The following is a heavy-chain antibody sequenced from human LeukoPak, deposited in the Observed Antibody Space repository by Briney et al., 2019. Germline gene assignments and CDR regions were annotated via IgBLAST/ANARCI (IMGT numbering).Heavy chain of an antibody. V-gene: IGHV3-30*18. CDR2: ISYDGRTK. CDR3: AKDATSWYYFDY. CDR1: GFTFTSYG. Sequence: GGSLRLSCAAPGFTFTSYGMHWVRQAPGKGLEWVAVISYDGRTKYYADAMKGRFTISRDNSKNTLYLQMNSLRAEDTAVYFCAKDATSWYYFDYWGQGTLVTVSS. D-gene: IGHD2-2*01. J-gene: IGHJ4*02.